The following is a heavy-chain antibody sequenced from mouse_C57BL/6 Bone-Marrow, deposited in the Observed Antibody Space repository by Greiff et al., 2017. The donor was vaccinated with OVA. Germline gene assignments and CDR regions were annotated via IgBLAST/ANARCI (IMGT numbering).Heavy chain of an antibody. Sequence: EVKLVESGGDLVKPGGSLKLSCAASGFTFSSYGMSWVRQTPDKRLEWVATISSGGSYTYYPDSVKGRFTISRDNAKNTRYLQMSSLKSEDTAMYYCARRWDLDYWGQGTTLTVSS. CDR3: ARRWDLDY. CDR2: ISSGGSYT. V-gene: IGHV5-6*02. J-gene: IGHJ2*01. CDR1: GFTFSSYG. D-gene: IGHD4-1*01.